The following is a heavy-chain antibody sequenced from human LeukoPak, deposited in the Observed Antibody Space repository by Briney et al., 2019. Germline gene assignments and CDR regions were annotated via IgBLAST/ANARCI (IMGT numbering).Heavy chain of an antibody. Sequence: GGSLRLSCAGSGFTFSSYSTNWVRQAPGKGLEWVSYITSSSSIIYYGDSVKGRFTVSRDNAKNSLYLQMNSLRAEDTAVYYCARVRLWRYPVDSWGQGTLVTVSS. J-gene: IGHJ4*02. CDR1: GFTFSSYS. CDR3: ARVRLWRYPVDS. CDR2: ITSSSSII. V-gene: IGHV3-48*01. D-gene: IGHD1-26*01.